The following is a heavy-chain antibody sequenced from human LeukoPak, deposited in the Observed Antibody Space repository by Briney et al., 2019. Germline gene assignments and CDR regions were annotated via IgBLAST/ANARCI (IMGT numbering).Heavy chain of an antibody. D-gene: IGHD4-23*01. J-gene: IGHJ4*02. CDR3: ARTYGGKQPWLFDY. V-gene: IGHV4-59*01. Sequence: GSTGYNPSLKSRVTISVDTSKNQFSLKLSSVTAADTAVYYCARTYGGKQPWLFDYWGQGTLVTVSS. CDR2: GST.